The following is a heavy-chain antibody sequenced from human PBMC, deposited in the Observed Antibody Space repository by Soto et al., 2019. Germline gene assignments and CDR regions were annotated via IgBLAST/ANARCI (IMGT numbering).Heavy chain of an antibody. CDR2: ISSSSSYI. Sequence: GSLSLSFTASGFTLSRYSMNWACQAPCKVLVWDPSISSSSSYIYYADEVKVGLTISTDNAKDSIDLHMKSLIAEDTGVYFCAREAAYGVWFAGLYFDLWGQGTQVGVSS. V-gene: IGHV3-21*01. CDR3: AREAAYGVWFAGLYFDL. CDR1: GFTLSRYS. J-gene: IGHJ4*02. D-gene: IGHD4-17*01.